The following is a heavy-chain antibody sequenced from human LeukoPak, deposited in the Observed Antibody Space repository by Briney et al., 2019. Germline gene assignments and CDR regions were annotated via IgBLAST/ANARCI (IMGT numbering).Heavy chain of an antibody. CDR2: IKLDGSEK. V-gene: IGHV3-7*05. D-gene: IGHD3-16*01. J-gene: IGHJ4*02. Sequence: GESLKISCAASGFIFSNYWMSWVRQAPGIGLEWVASIKLDGSEKYYVDSVKGRFAISRDNAKNSLYLQMNSLRAEDTAVYYCARHGGRYYFDYWGQGTLVTVSS. CDR1: GFIFSNYW. CDR3: ARHGGRYYFDY.